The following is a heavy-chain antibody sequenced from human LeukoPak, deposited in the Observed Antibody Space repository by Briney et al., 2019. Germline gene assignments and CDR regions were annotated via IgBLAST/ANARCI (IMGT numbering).Heavy chain of an antibody. V-gene: IGHV4-59*08. CDR2: IYYSGST. J-gene: IGHJ4*02. D-gene: IGHD1-26*01. CDR1: GGSISSYY. CDR3: VRHKGGSYRNLDY. Sequence: SETLSLTCTVSGGSISSYYWSWIRQPPGKGLEWIGYIYYSGSTNYNPSLKSRVTISVDTSKNQFSLKLSSVTAADTAVYYCVRHKGGSYRNLDYWGQGTLVTVSS.